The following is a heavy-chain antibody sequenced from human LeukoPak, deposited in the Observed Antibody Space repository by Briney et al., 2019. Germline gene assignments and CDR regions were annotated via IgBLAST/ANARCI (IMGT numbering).Heavy chain of an antibody. CDR2: MNPNSGNT. CDR3: ARAWGDTAMVPGY. D-gene: IGHD5-18*01. J-gene: IGHJ4*02. Sequence: ASVKVSCKASGYTFTSYDINWVRQATGQGLEWMGWMNPNSGNTGYAQKFQGRVTMTRNTSINTAYMELSSLRSEDTAVYYCARAWGDTAMVPGYWGQGTLVTVSS. CDR1: GYTFTSYD. V-gene: IGHV1-8*01.